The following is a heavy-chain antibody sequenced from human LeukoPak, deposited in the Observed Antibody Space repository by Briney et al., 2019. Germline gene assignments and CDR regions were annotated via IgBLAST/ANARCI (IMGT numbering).Heavy chain of an antibody. V-gene: IGHV3-49*03. CDR1: GFTFSSYW. D-gene: IGHD5-24*01. CDR2: IRSKAYGGTT. Sequence: GGSLRLSCAASGFTFSSYWMSWFRQAPGKGLEWVGFIRSKAYGGTTEYAASVKGRFTISRDDSKSIAYLQMNSLKTEDTAVYYCTRDGYNVRNFDYWGQGTLVTVSS. J-gene: IGHJ4*02. CDR3: TRDGYNVRNFDY.